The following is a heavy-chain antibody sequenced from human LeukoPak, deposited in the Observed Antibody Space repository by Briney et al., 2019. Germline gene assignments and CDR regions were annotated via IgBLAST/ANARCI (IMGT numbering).Heavy chain of an antibody. CDR3: AREVALYSYGTGVDY. CDR2: INPSGGST. CDR1: GYTFTSYY. Sequence: ASVTVSCKASGYTFTSYYMHWVRQAPGQGLEWMGIINPSGGSTSYAQKFQGRVTMTRDTSTSTVYMELSSLRSEDTAVYYCAREVALYSYGTGVDYWGQGTLVTVSS. V-gene: IGHV1-46*01. D-gene: IGHD5-18*01. J-gene: IGHJ4*02.